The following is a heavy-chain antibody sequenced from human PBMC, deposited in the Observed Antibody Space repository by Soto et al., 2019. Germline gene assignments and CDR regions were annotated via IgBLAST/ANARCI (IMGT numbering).Heavy chain of an antibody. Sequence: QVQLVESGGGLVKPGGSLRLSCAASGFTFSDYYMSWIRQAPGKGLEWVSYISSSSSYTNYADSVKGRFTISRDNAKNSLYLQMNSLRAEDMAVYYCARSTQLVPPGYWGQGTLVTVSS. V-gene: IGHV3-11*06. CDR1: GFTFSDYY. CDR2: ISSSSSYT. J-gene: IGHJ4*02. CDR3: ARSTQLVPPGY. D-gene: IGHD6-13*01.